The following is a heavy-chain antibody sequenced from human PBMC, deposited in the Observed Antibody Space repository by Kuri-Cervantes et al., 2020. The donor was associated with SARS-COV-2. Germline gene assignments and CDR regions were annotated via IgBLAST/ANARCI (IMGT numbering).Heavy chain of an antibody. CDR2: VYWSGHT. CDR3: ARGPYYYGSGSYYNDY. Sequence: GSLRLSCAASGFTFSSYGMHWVRQAPGKGLEWIGSVYWSGHTYDNPSLKSRVTISLDTPKNQFSLKLSSVTAADTAVYYCARGPYYYGSGSYYNDYWGQGTLVTVSS. D-gene: IGHD3-10*01. V-gene: IGHV4-39*01. J-gene: IGHJ4*02. CDR1: GFTFSSYG.